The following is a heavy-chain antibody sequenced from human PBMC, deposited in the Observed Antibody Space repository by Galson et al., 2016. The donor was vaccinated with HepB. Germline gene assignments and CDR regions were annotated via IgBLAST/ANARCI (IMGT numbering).Heavy chain of an antibody. J-gene: IGHJ4*02. CDR1: GYTRTELS. D-gene: IGHD1-7*01. Sequence: SVKVSCKVSGYTRTELSMHWVRQAPGKGLEWMGGFDPEDGETLYAQKFQGRVTMTEDTSTYTAYMDLYSLRSEDTAVYYCATLDDETGTLDYWGPGTLVTVSS. CDR3: ATLDDETGTLDY. V-gene: IGHV1-24*01. CDR2: FDPEDGET.